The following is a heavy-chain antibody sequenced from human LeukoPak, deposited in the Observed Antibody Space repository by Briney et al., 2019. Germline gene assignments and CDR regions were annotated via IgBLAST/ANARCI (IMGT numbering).Heavy chain of an antibody. CDR3: ATHTYYSSGSFAY. CDR1: GYTFASYD. J-gene: IGHJ4*02. D-gene: IGHD3-10*01. Sequence: ASVTVSCKASGYTFASYDINWVRQATGQGPEWMGWMNPSSGNTGYAQTFQGRVSMTRDTSTNTAYLELSSLRSEVTAVYYCATHTYYSSGSFAYWGQGTLVTVSS. V-gene: IGHV1-8*01. CDR2: MNPSSGNT.